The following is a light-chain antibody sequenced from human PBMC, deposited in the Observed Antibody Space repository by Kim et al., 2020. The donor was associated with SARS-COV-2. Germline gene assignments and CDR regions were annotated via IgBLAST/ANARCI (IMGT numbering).Light chain of an antibody. V-gene: IGLV2-14*03. CDR2: DVT. J-gene: IGLJ1*01. Sequence: QSALTQPASVSGSPGQSIIIPCTGTSSDVGGYNFVSWYQQHPGKAPKLIIYDVTQGPSGVSSRFSGSKSGNTAFLTISGLQAEDEAEYFCNSYTSSTTYGFGTGTKVTFL. CDR3: NSYTSSTTYG. CDR1: SSDVGGYNF.